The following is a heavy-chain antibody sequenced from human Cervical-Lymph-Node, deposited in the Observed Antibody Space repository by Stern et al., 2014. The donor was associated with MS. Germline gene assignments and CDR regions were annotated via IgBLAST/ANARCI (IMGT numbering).Heavy chain of an antibody. CDR3: ARGRSGSYWGAFDI. CDR2: IGTAGDT. V-gene: IGHV3-13*01. D-gene: IGHD1-26*01. J-gene: IGHJ3*02. CDR1: GFTFSSYD. Sequence: EQLVQSGGGLVQPGGSLRLSCAASGFTFSSYDMHWVRQATGKGLEWVSAIGTAGDTYYPGSVKGRFTISRENAKNSLYLQMNSLRAGDTAVYYCARGRSGSYWGAFDIWGQGTMVTVSS.